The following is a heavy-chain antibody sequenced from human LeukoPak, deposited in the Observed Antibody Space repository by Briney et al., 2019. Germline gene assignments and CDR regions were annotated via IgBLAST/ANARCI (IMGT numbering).Heavy chain of an antibody. CDR2: ISSSSSYI. CDR1: GFTFSSYS. Sequence: GGSLRLSCAASGFTFSSYSMNWVRQAPGKGLEWVSSISSSSSYIYYADSVKGRFTISRDNAKNSLYLQMNSLRAEDTAVYYCARREAQTSLVRDYWGQGTLVTVSS. V-gene: IGHV3-21*01. J-gene: IGHJ4*02. CDR3: ARREAQTSLVRDY. D-gene: IGHD6-13*01.